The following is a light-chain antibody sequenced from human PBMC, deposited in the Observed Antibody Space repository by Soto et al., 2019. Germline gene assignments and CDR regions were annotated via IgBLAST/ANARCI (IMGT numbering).Light chain of an antibody. Sequence: IVMTQSPAILSVSPGERDTLSCRASQSVSSNLAWYQQKPGQAPRLLIYGASTRATGIPARFSGSGSGTKFTLTISSLQSEDFAVYYCQQYNNWPWTFGQGTKV. J-gene: IGKJ1*01. CDR2: GAS. V-gene: IGKV3-15*01. CDR1: QSVSSN. CDR3: QQYNNWPWT.